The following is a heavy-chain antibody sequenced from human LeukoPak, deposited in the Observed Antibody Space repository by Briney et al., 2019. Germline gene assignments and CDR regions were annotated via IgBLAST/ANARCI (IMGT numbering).Heavy chain of an antibody. CDR1: GYTFTGYY. J-gene: IGHJ4*02. CDR3: ARGLRISYGSGSNFDY. V-gene: IGHV1-2*02. CDR2: INPNSGGT. D-gene: IGHD3-10*01. Sequence: ASVKVSCKASGYTFTGYYMHRVRQAPGQGLEWMGWINPNSGGTNYAQKFQGRVTMTRDTSISTAYMELSRLRSDDTAVYYCARGLRISYGSGSNFDYWGQGTLVTVSS.